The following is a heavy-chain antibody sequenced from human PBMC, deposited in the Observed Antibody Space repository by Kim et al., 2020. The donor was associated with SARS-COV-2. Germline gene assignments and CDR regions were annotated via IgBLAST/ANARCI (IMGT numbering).Heavy chain of an antibody. J-gene: IGHJ4*02. D-gene: IGHD5-18*01. V-gene: IGHV3-21*01. Sequence: ADSVKGRFTISRDNAKNSLYLQMNSLRAEDTAVYYCARGIYSYGGYYFDYWGQGTLVTVSS. CDR3: ARGIYSYGGYYFDY.